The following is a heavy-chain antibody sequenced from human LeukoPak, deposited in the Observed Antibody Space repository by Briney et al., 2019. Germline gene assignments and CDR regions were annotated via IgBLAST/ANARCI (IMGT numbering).Heavy chain of an antibody. CDR2: ISYSGRST. Sequence: GGSLRLSCAASGFTFESFGMNWIRQAPGKGLEWVSGISYSGRSTYYTDSVKGRFTISRDNSENTLYLQMNSLRGDDTAVYYCAKDLDGSGMYGGLDYWGQGILVTVSS. D-gene: IGHD6-19*01. J-gene: IGHJ4*02. CDR3: AKDLDGSGMYGGLDY. CDR1: GFTFESFG. V-gene: IGHV3-23*01.